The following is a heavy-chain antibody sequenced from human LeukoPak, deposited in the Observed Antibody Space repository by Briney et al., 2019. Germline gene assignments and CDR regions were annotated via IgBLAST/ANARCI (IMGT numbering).Heavy chain of an antibody. CDR1: GFTFSSYV. V-gene: IGHV3-23*01. CDR2: IRGSGDPT. CDR3: ATPPYISSLYLGGY. D-gene: IGHD6-13*01. Sequence: GGSLRLSCAASGFTFSSYVMTWVRQAPGKGLEWVSVIRGSGDPTYYADSVKGRFTISRDNSKITLYLQMNSLRAEDTAVYYCATPPYISSLYLGGYWGQGTLVTVSS. J-gene: IGHJ4*02.